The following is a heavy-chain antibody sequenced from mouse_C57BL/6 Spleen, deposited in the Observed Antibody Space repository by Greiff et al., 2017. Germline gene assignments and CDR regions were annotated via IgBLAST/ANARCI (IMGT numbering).Heavy chain of an antibody. CDR1: GYSITSGYY. J-gene: IGHJ4*01. CDR2: ISYDGSN. Sequence: EVQLVESGPGLVKPSQSLSLTCSVTGYSITSGYYWNWIRQFPGNKLEWMGYISYDGSNNYNPSLKNRISITRDTSKNQFFLKLNSVTTEDTATYYCAREHSSYYAMDYWGQGTSVTVSS. CDR3: AREHSSYYAMDY. D-gene: IGHD1-1*01. V-gene: IGHV3-6*01.